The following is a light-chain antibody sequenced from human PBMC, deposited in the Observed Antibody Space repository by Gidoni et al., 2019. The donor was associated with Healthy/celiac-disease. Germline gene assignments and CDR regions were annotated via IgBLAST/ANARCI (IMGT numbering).Light chain of an antibody. CDR3: QQSYSTPLT. CDR2: AAS. Sequence: DIQMTQSPSSLSASVGDRVTITCRASQSISSYLNWSQQKPGKAPKLLIYAASSLQSGVPSRFSGSGSGTDFTLTISSLQPEYFATYYCQQSYSTPLTFGPGTKVDI. J-gene: IGKJ3*01. V-gene: IGKV1-39*01. CDR1: QSISSY.